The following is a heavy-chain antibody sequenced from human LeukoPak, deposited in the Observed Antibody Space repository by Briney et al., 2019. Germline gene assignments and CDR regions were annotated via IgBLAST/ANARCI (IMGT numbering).Heavy chain of an antibody. D-gene: IGHD2-21*01. CDR3: GREPIPYFDY. CDR2: FPHSGTP. Sequence: KSSEALSPTCSVAGGSISNSRHYWDWIRQPPGKGLEWIGIFPHSGTPYFNPSLKSRVTISLDTTKNQFSLKLTSVTAADTAVYCCGREPIPYFDYWGQGTLVTVSS. V-gene: IGHV4-39*07. CDR1: GGSISNSRHY. J-gene: IGHJ4*02.